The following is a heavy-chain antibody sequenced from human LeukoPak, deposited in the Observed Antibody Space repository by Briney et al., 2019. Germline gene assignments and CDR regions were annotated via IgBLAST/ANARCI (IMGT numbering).Heavy chain of an antibody. Sequence: GGSVRLSCAASGFTFDDYGMSWVRQAPGKGLEWVSGINWNGGSTGYADSVKGRFTISRDNAKNSLYLQMNSLRAEDTALYYCARDQGLSSYYYYMDVWGKGTTVTVSS. CDR2: INWNGGST. CDR3: ARDQGLSSYYYYMDV. V-gene: IGHV3-20*04. CDR1: GFTFDDYG. D-gene: IGHD3/OR15-3a*01. J-gene: IGHJ6*03.